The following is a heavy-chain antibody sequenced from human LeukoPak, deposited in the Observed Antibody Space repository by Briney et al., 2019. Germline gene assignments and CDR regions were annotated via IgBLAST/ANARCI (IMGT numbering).Heavy chain of an antibody. D-gene: IGHD3-22*01. J-gene: IGHJ4*02. CDR3: ARVPQYYYDSSGYYYPGY. V-gene: IGHV3-48*03. CDR2: ISSSGSTI. CDR1: GFTFSSYE. Sequence: GGSLRLSCAASGFTFSSYEMNWVRQAPGKGLEWVSYISSSGSTIYYADSVKGRFTISRDNAKNSLYLQMNSLRAEDTAVYYCARVPQYYYDSSGYYYPGYWGQGTLVTVSS.